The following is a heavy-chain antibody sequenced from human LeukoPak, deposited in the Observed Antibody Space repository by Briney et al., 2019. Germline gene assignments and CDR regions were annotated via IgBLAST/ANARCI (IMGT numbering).Heavy chain of an antibody. D-gene: IGHD4-11*01. V-gene: IGHV3-48*04. J-gene: IGHJ4*02. CDR3: ARDQSTVGGPGYFDY. CDR2: ISGSGSTI. Sequence: TGGSLRLSCAASGFTFSSYSMNWVRQAPGKGLEWVSYISGSGSTIYYADSVKGRFTISRDNAKNSLYLQMNSLRAEDTAVYYCARDQSTVGGPGYFDYWGRGTLVTVSS. CDR1: GFTFSSYS.